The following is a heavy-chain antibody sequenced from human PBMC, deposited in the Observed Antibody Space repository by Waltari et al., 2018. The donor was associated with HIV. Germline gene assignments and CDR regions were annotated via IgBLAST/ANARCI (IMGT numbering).Heavy chain of an antibody. Sequence: EVQLVESGGGLVQPGGSLRLSCAASGFTFSSYWMMWVRQAPGKGLEWVAKVKKDGSEKYYVDSMKGRFTISRDNAKNSLYLQINSLRAEDTAVYYCAGRSPARRLNWFDPWGQGTLVIVSS. D-gene: IGHD2-8*01. CDR1: GFTFSSYW. V-gene: IGHV3-7*01. J-gene: IGHJ5*02. CDR3: AGRSPARRLNWFDP. CDR2: VKKDGSEK.